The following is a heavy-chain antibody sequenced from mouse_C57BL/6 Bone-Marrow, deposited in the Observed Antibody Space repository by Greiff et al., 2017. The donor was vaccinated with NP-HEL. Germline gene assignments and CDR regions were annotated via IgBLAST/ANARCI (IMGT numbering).Heavy chain of an antibody. D-gene: IGHD1-1*01. Sequence: QVHVKQPGAELVKPGASVKMSCKASGYTFTSYWITWVKQRPGQGLEWIGDIYPGSGSTNYNEKFKSKATLTVDTSSSTAYMQLSSLTSEDSAVYYCARGIYYYGSPYFGYWGQGTTLTVSS. CDR3: ARGIYYYGSPYFGY. CDR2: IYPGSGST. CDR1: GYTFTSYW. V-gene: IGHV1-55*01. J-gene: IGHJ2*01.